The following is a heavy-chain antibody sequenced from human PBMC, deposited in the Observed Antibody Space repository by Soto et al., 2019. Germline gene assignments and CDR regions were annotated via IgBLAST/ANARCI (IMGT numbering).Heavy chain of an antibody. CDR2: ISGYNGNT. V-gene: IGHV1-18*01. D-gene: IGHD2-15*01. J-gene: IGHJ4*02. CDR1: GYTFPSYG. CDR3: ARDDCSGGSCYRPLDY. Sequence: QVQLVQSGAEVKKPGASVKVSCKASGYTFPSYGISWVRQAPGQGLEWRGWISGYNGNTNYAQMLQGRVTMTTDTSTSTADMELRSLRSDDTAVYYCARDDCSGGSCYRPLDYWGQGTLVTVSS.